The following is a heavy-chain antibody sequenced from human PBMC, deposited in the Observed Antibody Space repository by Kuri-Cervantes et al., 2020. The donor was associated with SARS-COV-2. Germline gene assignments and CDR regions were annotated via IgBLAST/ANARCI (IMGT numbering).Heavy chain of an antibody. J-gene: IGHJ6*02. CDR2: IRSKAYGGTT. D-gene: IGHD3-3*01. CDR3: TRVSPHYDFWSGSMHYYGKDV. CDR1: GFTFSSYA. Sequence: GESLKISCAASGFTFSSYAMSWVRQALGKGLEWVGFIRSKAYGGTTEYAASVKGRFTISRDDSKSIAYLQMNSLKTEDTAVYYCTRVSPHYDFWSGSMHYYGKDVCGQAITTVSS. V-gene: IGHV3-49*04.